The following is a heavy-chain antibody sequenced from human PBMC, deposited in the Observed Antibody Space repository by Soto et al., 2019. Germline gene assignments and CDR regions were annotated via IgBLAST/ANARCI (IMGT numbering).Heavy chain of an antibody. Sequence: QVQLQESGPGLVKPSQTLSLTCTVSGGSISSGGYYWSWIRQHPGKGLEWIGYIYYSGSTYYNPSLKSRVTISVDTSKNQFSLKLSSVTAADTAVYYCARVRGWDTAMVHPNFDYWGQGTLVTVSS. CDR3: ARVRGWDTAMVHPNFDY. V-gene: IGHV4-31*03. D-gene: IGHD5-18*01. CDR1: GGSISSGGYY. CDR2: IYYSGST. J-gene: IGHJ4*02.